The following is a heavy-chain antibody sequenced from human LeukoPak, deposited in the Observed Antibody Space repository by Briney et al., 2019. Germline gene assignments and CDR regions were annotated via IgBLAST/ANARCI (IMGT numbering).Heavy chain of an antibody. V-gene: IGHV1-18*04. Sequence: ASVKVSCKASGYTFTSYGISWVRQAPGQGLEWMGWISAYNGNTNYAQKLQGRVTMTTDTSTSTAYMGLRSLRSDDTAVYYCARGAMVRGVTGMDVWGKGTTVTVSS. CDR2: ISAYNGNT. CDR3: ARGAMVRGVTGMDV. D-gene: IGHD3-10*01. CDR1: GYTFTSYG. J-gene: IGHJ6*04.